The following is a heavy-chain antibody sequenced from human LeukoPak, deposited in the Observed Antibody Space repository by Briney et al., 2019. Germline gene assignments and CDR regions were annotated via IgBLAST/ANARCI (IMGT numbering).Heavy chain of an antibody. D-gene: IGHD6-13*01. CDR2: INGGGDNT. CDR1: GFTFSTYA. V-gene: IGHV3-23*01. Sequence: GGSLRLSCAASGFTFSTYAMSWVRQAPGKGLEWVSGINGGGDNTYNADSVKGRFTISRDNAKNSLYLQMNSLRAEDTALYYCAKGGGVSSWYKRLKLYFDYWGQGTLVTVSS. J-gene: IGHJ4*02. CDR3: AKGGGVSSWYKRLKLYFDY.